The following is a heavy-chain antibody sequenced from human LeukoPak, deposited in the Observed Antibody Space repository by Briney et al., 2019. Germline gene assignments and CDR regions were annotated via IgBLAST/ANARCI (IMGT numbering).Heavy chain of an antibody. CDR3: AKDLLLWFGEFPGYFDY. J-gene: IGHJ4*02. Sequence: GSLRLSCAASGFTFSSYAMSWVRQTPGKGLEWVSAISGSGGSTYYADPVKGRFTISRDNSKNTLYLQMNSLRAEDTAVYYCAKDLLLWFGEFPGYFDYWGQGTLVTVSS. CDR1: GFTFSSYA. D-gene: IGHD3-10*01. V-gene: IGHV3-23*01. CDR2: ISGSGGST.